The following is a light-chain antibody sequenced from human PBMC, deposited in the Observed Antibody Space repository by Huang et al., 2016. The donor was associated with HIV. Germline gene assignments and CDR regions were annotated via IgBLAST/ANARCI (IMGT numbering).Light chain of an antibody. Sequence: DVVLTQSPLSLPVTLGQPASISCRSSQSLVSSAGDTYLNWIQQRAGQSRRRLIYKVSSRDAGVPDRFSCSGSGTDFTLKISRVEADDIGVYYCMQGTHWPPEYTFGQGTKLEIK. CDR2: KVS. CDR3: MQGTHWPPEYT. J-gene: IGKJ2*01. CDR1: QSLVSSAGDTY. V-gene: IGKV2-30*01.